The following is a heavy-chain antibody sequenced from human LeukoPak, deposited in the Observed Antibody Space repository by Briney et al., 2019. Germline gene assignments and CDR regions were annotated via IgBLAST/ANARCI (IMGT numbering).Heavy chain of an antibody. V-gene: IGHV4-39*01. J-gene: IGHJ6*03. D-gene: IGHD3-9*01. CDR3: AVEVLRYFDWPDYYMAV. Sequence: SETLSLTCTVSGGSLSSSSYYWGSIRQPPGKGLEWIGSIYYSGSTYYNPSLKSRVTISVDPSKNQFSLKLSSVTSAEPAVYYCAVEVLRYFDWPDYYMAVCGNGNPVTVSS. CDR1: GGSLSSSSYY. CDR2: IYYSGST.